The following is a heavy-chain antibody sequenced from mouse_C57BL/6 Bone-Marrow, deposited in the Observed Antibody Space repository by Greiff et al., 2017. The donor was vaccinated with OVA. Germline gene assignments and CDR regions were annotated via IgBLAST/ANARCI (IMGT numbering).Heavy chain of an antibody. CDR3: ARSIYYDYDGLAY. CDR1: GYTFTDYY. J-gene: IGHJ3*01. CDR2: INPYNGGT. V-gene: IGHV1-19*01. Sequence: EMKLQQSGPVLVKPGASVKMSCKASGYTFTDYYMNWVKQSHGKSLEWIGVINPYNGGTSYNQKFKGKATLTVDKSSSTAYMELNSLTSEDSAVYYCARSIYYDYDGLAYWGQGTLVTVSA. D-gene: IGHD2-4*01.